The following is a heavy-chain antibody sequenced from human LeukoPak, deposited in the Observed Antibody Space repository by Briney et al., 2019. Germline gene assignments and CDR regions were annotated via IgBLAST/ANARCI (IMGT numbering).Heavy chain of an antibody. CDR3: ATLSSPGYYYYYYMDV. Sequence: SVKVSCKASGGTFSSYAISWVRQAPGQGLEWMGWIIPIFGTANYAQKFQGRVTITTDESTSTAYMELSSLRSEDTAVYYCATLSSPGYYYYYYMDVWGKGTTVTVSS. CDR1: GGTFSSYA. D-gene: IGHD6-13*01. V-gene: IGHV1-69*05. CDR2: IIPIFGTA. J-gene: IGHJ6*03.